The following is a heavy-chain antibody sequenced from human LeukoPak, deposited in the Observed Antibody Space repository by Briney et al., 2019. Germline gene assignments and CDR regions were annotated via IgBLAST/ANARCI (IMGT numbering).Heavy chain of an antibody. J-gene: IGHJ4*02. CDR2: FSWNSGSI. Sequence: PGRSLRLSCAASGFTFDDYAMHWVRQAPGKGLEGGSGFSWNSGSIGYADSVKGRFTISRDNAKNSLYLQMNSLRAEDTALYYCAKDTSPYYYDSSGYFAYWGQGTLVTVSS. D-gene: IGHD3-22*01. CDR3: AKDTSPYYYDSSGYFAY. V-gene: IGHV3-9*01. CDR1: GFTFDDYA.